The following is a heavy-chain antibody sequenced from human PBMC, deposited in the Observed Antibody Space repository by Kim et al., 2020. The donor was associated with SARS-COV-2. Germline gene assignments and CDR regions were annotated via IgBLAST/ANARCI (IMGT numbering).Heavy chain of an antibody. CDR3: ARDRGSSKYYYYGMDV. J-gene: IGHJ6*02. CDR1: GFTFSSYG. V-gene: IGHV3-33*01. D-gene: IGHD6-13*01. Sequence: GGSLRLSCAASGFTFSSYGMHWVRQAPGKGLEWVAVIWYDGSNKYYADSVKGRFTISRDNSKNTLYLQMNSLRAEDTAVYYCARDRGSSKYYYYGMDVWGQGTTFTVSS. CDR2: IWYDGSNK.